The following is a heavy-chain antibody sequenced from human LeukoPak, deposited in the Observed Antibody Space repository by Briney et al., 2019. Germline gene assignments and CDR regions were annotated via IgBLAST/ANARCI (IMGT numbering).Heavy chain of an antibody. J-gene: IGHJ6*02. CDR1: GGSFSGYY. CDR2: INHSGST. Sequence: SETLSLTCAVYGGSFSGYYWSWIRQPPGKGLEWIGEINHSGSTNYNPSLKSRVTISVDTSKNQFSLKLSSVTAADTAVYYCARINSSGWQRSYYYYGMDVWGQGTTVTVSS. CDR3: ARINSSGWQRSYYYYGMDV. V-gene: IGHV4-34*01. D-gene: IGHD6-19*01.